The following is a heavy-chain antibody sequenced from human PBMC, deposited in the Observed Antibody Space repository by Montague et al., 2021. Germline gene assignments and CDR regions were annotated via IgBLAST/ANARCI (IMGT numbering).Heavy chain of an antibody. CDR3: AKNRAAPGRSSFDY. J-gene: IGHJ4*02. CDR2: TSATGGGT. Sequence: SLRLSCAVSGFTVSNNYMSWVRQAPGKGLEWVSGTSATGGGTFYADSVKGRFIISRDNSKNTLFLQMNSLRADDTAVYYRAKNRAAPGRSSFDYWGQGTLVTVSS. CDR1: GFTVSNNY. D-gene: IGHD6-13*01. V-gene: IGHV3-23*01.